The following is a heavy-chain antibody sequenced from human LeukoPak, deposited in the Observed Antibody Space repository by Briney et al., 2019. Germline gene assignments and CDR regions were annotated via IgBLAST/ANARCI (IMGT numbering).Heavy chain of an antibody. D-gene: IGHD6-13*01. CDR2: IGSSSTYT. V-gene: IGHV3-11*06. Sequence: SGGSLRLSCAASGFTFSGYYMSWVRQAPGKGLEWVSCIGSSSTYTNYADSVKGRFTISRDNAKNSLFLQMNSLRAEDTAVYYCARDPTVAEAWWGQGTLVTVSS. J-gene: IGHJ4*02. CDR1: GFTFSGYY. CDR3: ARDPTVAEAW.